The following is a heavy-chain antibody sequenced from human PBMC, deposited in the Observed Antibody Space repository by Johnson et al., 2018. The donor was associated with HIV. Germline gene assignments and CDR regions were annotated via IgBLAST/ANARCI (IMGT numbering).Heavy chain of an antibody. CDR2: ISYDGSNK. D-gene: IGHD3-9*01. CDR3: AKDRSIYDIIYAFDI. J-gene: IGHJ3*02. CDR1: GFTFSSYA. Sequence: QMLLVESGGGVVQPGRSLRLSCAASGFTFSSYAMHWVRQAPGKGLEWVAVISYDGSNKYYADSVKGRFTISRDNSKNTLYLQMNSLRVEDTAVYYCAKDRSIYDIIYAFDIWGQGTMVTVSS. V-gene: IGHV3-30-3*01.